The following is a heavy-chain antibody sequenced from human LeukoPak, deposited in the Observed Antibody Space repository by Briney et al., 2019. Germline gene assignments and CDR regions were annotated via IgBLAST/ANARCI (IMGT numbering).Heavy chain of an antibody. J-gene: IGHJ4*02. V-gene: IGHV3-7*01. Sequence: GGSLRLSCAAYGFTFTNYWLTWVRQAPGKGLEWVANINQDRGTEYYVDSMKGRFTISRDNAKNLVYLQINSLRAEDTAVYFCARHTLWRFDYWGQGALVTVSS. CDR2: INQDRGTE. CDR1: GFTFTNYW. CDR3: ARHTLWRFDY. D-gene: IGHD1-1*01.